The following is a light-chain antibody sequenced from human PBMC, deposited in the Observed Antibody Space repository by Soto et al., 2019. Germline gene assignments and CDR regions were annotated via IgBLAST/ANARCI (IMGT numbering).Light chain of an antibody. CDR2: GNN. CDR3: QSYHSSLSGFV. V-gene: IGLV1-40*01. Sequence: QSVLTQPPSVSGAPGQRVTISCTGASSNIGAGFDVHWYQLLPGTAPKLLISGNNNRPSGVPDRFSGSKSGTSASLAITGLQAEDEADYYCQSYHSSLSGFVFGTGTKVTVL. J-gene: IGLJ1*01. CDR1: SSNIGAGFD.